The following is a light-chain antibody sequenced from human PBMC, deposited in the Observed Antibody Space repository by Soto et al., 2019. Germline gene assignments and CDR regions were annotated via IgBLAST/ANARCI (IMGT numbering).Light chain of an antibody. J-gene: IGKJ1*01. CDR1: QGIRND. CDR3: MKDYSYPRT. Sequence: AIQMTQSPSSLSASVGDRVTITCRASQGIRNDLGWYQQKPGKAPKVLIYAASTLQSGVPSRFSGSGSGTDCTLTIASLQPEDFATYYCMKDYSYPRTFGQGTKVEIK. CDR2: AAS. V-gene: IGKV1-6*01.